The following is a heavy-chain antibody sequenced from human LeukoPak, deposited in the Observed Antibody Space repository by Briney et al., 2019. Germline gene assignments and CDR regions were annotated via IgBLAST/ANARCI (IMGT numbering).Heavy chain of an antibody. Sequence: GGSLRLSCAASGFTFSSYAMSWVRQAPGKGLEWVSAISGSGGSTYYADSVKGRFTISRDNSKNTLYLQMNSLRAEDTAVYYCAKGPITMVRGVSTPFDYWGQGTLVTVSS. J-gene: IGHJ4*02. V-gene: IGHV3-23*01. D-gene: IGHD3-10*01. CDR1: GFTFSSYA. CDR2: ISGSGGST. CDR3: AKGPITMVRGVSTPFDY.